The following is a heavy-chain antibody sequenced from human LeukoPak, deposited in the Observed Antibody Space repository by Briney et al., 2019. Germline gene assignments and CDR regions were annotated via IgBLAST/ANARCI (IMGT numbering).Heavy chain of an antibody. CDR3: ARGVVVKSRGYFDY. V-gene: IGHV4-34*01. Sequence: PSETLSLTCAVYGGSFSGYYWSWIRQPPGKGLEWIGEINHSGSTNYNPSLKSRVTISVDTSKNQFSLKLSSVTAADTAVYYCARGVVVKSRGYFDYWGQGTLVTVSS. D-gene: IGHD3-22*01. J-gene: IGHJ4*02. CDR2: INHSGST. CDR1: GGSFSGYY.